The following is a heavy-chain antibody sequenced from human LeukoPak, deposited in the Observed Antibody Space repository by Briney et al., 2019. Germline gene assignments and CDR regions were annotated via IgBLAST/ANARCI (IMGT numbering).Heavy chain of an antibody. CDR3: ARDRYCSGGSCYGDAFDL. D-gene: IGHD2-15*01. J-gene: IGHJ3*01. V-gene: IGHV3-23*01. Sequence: GGSLRLSCAASGFTFGSYAMSWVRQAPGKGLEWVSTIGGGSETTSYADSAKGRFIISRDHSKNTLYLQMNSLRAEDTAVYYCARDRYCSGGSCYGDAFDLWGQGTMVTVSS. CDR2: IGGGSETT. CDR1: GFTFGSYA.